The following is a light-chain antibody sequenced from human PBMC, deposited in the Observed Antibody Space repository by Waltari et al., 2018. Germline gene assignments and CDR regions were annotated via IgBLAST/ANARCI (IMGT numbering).Light chain of an antibody. V-gene: IGLV7-46*01. Sequence: QAVVTQEPSLTVSPGGTVTLTCGSSTGTVTSGHFPYWFQRKPGQGPTTLIYDASKKEAWTPARFSGALLGGKAALTLSGAQPEDEAEYYCLLFYNGPRVFGGGTKLTVL. CDR2: DAS. J-gene: IGLJ3*02. CDR3: LLFYNGPRV. CDR1: TGTVTSGHF.